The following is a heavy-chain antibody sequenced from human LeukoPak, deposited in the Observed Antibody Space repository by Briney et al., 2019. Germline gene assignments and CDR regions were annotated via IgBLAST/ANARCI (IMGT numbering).Heavy chain of an antibody. D-gene: IGHD2-15*01. CDR3: ARECRYCSGNTCYENWFDP. CDR1: GFTFSDYS. J-gene: IGHJ5*02. Sequence: GGSLRLSCAASGFTFSDYSMNWVRQAPGKGLEWVSYISGSSNTIYHADSVRGRFTTSRDNAKNSLFLQVTSLRDEDTAVYYCARECRYCSGNTCYENWFDPWGQGTLVIVSS. CDR2: ISGSSNTI. V-gene: IGHV3-48*02.